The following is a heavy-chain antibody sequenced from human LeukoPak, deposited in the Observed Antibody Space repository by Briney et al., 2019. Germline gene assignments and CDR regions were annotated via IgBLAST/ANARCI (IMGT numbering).Heavy chain of an antibody. CDR3: AKDLRTFYDSSGYYFDY. Sequence: GGSLRLSCAASGFTFSSYGMHWVRQAPGKGLEWVAVISYDGSNKYYADSVKGRFTISRDNSKNTLYLQMNSLRAEDTAVYYCAKDLRTFYDSSGYYFDYWGQGTLVTVSS. CDR1: GFTFSSYG. CDR2: ISYDGSNK. J-gene: IGHJ4*02. D-gene: IGHD3-22*01. V-gene: IGHV3-30*18.